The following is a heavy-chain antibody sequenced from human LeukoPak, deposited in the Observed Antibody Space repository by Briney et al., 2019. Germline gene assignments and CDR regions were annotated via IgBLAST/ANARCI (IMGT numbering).Heavy chain of an antibody. D-gene: IGHD6-13*01. CDR2: IIPIFGTA. J-gene: IGHJ4*02. CDR3: ARDRGGYSSSWGPLDY. CDR1: GGTFSSYA. Sequence: SVTVSCKASGGTFSSYAISWVRQAPGQGREWMGGIIPIFGTANYAQKFQGRVTITTDESTSTAYMELSSLRSEDTAVYYCARDRGGYSSSWGPLDYRGQGTLVTVSS. V-gene: IGHV1-69*05.